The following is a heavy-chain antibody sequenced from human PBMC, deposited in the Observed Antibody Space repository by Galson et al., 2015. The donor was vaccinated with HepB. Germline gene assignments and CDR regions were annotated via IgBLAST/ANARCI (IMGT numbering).Heavy chain of an antibody. CDR1: GFTFRTYS. D-gene: IGHD2-15*01. V-gene: IGHV3-21*01. CDR2: ISTTANHI. CDR3: AKDTPNPPARGWSYFDL. Sequence: SLRLSCAASGFTFRTYSMHWVRQAPGKGLEWVASISTTANHIYYAGSVQGRFTISRDNAKNSLYLQLSSLRAEDTAVYYCAKDTPNPPARGWSYFDLWGQGTLVTVSS. J-gene: IGHJ4*02.